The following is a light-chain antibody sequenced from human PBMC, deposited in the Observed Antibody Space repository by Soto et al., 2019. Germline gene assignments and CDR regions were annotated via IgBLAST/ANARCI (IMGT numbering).Light chain of an antibody. Sequence: QSPLTQAAYVSGSPGQSITISCTGTISDVGNYKYVSWYQQHPGKAPKLMIYEVSNRPSGVSNRFSGSKSGNTASLTISGLQAEDETDYYCFPYTSSGTYVFGTGTKV. J-gene: IGLJ1*01. CDR2: EVS. V-gene: IGLV2-14*01. CDR3: FPYTSSGTYV. CDR1: ISDVGNYKY.